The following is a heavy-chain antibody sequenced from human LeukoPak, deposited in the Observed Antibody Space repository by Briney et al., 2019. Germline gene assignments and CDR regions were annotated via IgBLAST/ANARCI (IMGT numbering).Heavy chain of an antibody. J-gene: IGHJ4*02. CDR2: IWYDGSNK. D-gene: IGHD3-3*01. Sequence: SGRSLRLSCAASGFTFSSYGMHWVRQAPGKGLEWVAVIWYDGSNKYYADSVKGRFTTSRDNSKNTLYLQMNSLRAEDTAVYYCAGDGGRRKSPPDYWGQGTLVTVSS. CDR3: AGDGGRRKSPPDY. CDR1: GFTFSSYG. V-gene: IGHV3-33*01.